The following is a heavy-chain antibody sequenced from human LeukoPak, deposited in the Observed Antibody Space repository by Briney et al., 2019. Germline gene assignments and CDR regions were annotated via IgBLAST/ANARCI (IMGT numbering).Heavy chain of an antibody. J-gene: IGHJ6*03. Sequence: SETLSLTCSVSGGSISSGRYYWTWIRQPAGKGLEWIGRLYTNGNTNYDPSLESRVSISVDTSKSQFYLQLTSVTAADTAVYFCARGVVTDDYYMDVWGKGITVIVSS. CDR3: ARGVVTDDYYMDV. CDR2: LYTNGNT. CDR1: GGSISSGRYY. D-gene: IGHD2-21*02. V-gene: IGHV4-61*02.